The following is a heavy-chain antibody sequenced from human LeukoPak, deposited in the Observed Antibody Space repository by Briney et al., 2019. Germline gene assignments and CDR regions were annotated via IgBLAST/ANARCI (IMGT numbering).Heavy chain of an antibody. CDR1: GGPFSGYY. Sequence: SETLSLTCAVYGGPFSGYYSSWIRQPPGKGLECIGEVNHSGYINYNPSLQSRVTISVDTAKNQFSLKLSSVTAADTAVYYCARGPRPKGDDWGQGTLVTVSS. CDR2: VNHSGYI. J-gene: IGHJ4*02. CDR3: ARGPRPKGDD. V-gene: IGHV4-34*01.